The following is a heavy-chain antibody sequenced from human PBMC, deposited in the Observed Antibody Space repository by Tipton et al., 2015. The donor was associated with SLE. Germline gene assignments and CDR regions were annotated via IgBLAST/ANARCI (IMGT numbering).Heavy chain of an antibody. D-gene: IGHD5-12*01. CDR3: ATNGHGETYEVFTEYLRH. V-gene: IGHV4-61*02. J-gene: IGHJ1*01. Sequence: TLSLTCTVSGGSISSGSSYWTWIRQPAGKGLEWIGRIYTSGNTNYNPSLKSRVTISRDTSKNEFFLDLSSVTAADTAVYYCATNGHGETYEVFTEYLRHWGQGTLVTVSS. CDR2: IYTSGNT. CDR1: GGSISSGSSY.